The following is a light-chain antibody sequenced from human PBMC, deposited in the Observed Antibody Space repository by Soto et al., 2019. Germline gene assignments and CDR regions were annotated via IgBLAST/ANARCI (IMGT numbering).Light chain of an antibody. CDR2: GAS. V-gene: IGKV1-39*01. Sequence: DIQMTQSPSSLSASVGDRVTITCRGSQSISRYLNWYQQKVGKAPKLLISGASSLQSGVPSRFSGSGSGTDFTLTISSLQPEDFATYYCQQSYSAPRTFGQGTKLEIK. J-gene: IGKJ2*01. CDR3: QQSYSAPRT. CDR1: QSISRY.